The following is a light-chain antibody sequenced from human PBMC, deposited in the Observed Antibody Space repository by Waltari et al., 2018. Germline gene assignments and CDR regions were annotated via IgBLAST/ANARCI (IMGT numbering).Light chain of an antibody. CDR2: GGS. Sequence: ETVLTQSPGTLSLSPAERATLSCRTSHSVGTTYLAWYQQKPGHAPRLLIYGGSNRASGIPDRFSASASGAESILTISRLEPEDFAKYYCQQYGSSPIFGPGTKVEI. CDR1: HSVGTTY. V-gene: IGKV3-20*01. CDR3: QQYGSSPI. J-gene: IGKJ3*01.